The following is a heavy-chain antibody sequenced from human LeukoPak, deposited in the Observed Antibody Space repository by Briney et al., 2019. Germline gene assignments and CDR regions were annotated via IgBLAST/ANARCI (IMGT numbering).Heavy chain of an antibody. CDR3: TREIRYFDWFQADY. Sequence: PGRSLRLSCTASGLTFGDHSVSWFRQAPGKGLEWVGFIRSKAYGGTAEYAASVKGRFTISRDGSKSVAYLQMDSLRTEDTAVYYCTREIRYFDWFQADYWGQGTLVTVSS. J-gene: IGHJ4*02. D-gene: IGHD3-9*01. CDR1: GLTFGDHS. V-gene: IGHV3-49*01. CDR2: IRSKAYGGTA.